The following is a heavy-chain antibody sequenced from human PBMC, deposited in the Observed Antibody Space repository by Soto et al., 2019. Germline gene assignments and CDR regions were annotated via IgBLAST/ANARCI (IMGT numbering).Heavy chain of an antibody. V-gene: IGHV1-69*01. J-gene: IGHJ3*01. CDR3: ASRERVDAFDV. D-gene: IGHD1-26*01. Sequence: QVQLVQSGAEVKKPGSSVKVSCKASGGTFSTYGITWVRQASGQGLEWMGGIIPISGTIKFAQKFQGRLTIPPDESTSTVYMELSSLTSEDTAVYYCASRERVDAFDVWGQGTMVTVSS. CDR2: IIPISGTI. CDR1: GGTFSTYG.